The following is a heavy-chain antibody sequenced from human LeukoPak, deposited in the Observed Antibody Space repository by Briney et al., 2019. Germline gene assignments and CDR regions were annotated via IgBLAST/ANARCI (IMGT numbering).Heavy chain of an antibody. D-gene: IGHD4-17*01. CDR1: GFTFSSYG. J-gene: IGHJ4*02. V-gene: IGHV3-23*01. CDR2: ISGSGGST. CDR3: AKYPLTATVIDY. Sequence: GGSLRLSCAASGFTFSSYGMSWVRQAPGKGLEWVSAISGSGGSTYYTDSVKGRFTISRDNSKNTLYLQMNSLRAEDTAVYYCAKYPLTATVIDYWGQGTLVTVSS.